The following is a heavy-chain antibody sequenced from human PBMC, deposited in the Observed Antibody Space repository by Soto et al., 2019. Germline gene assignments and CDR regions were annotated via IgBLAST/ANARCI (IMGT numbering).Heavy chain of an antibody. Sequence: SETLSLPCTVSGGSISSYYWSWIRQPPGKGLKWIGSIYYSGSTNYNPSLKSRVTISVDTSKNQFSLKLSSVTAADTAVYYCARSHYFNCFDPWGQRTLVTVSS. CDR3: ARSHYFNCFDP. J-gene: IGHJ5*02. CDR1: GGSISSYY. D-gene: IGHD3-10*01. CDR2: IYYSGST. V-gene: IGHV4-59*01.